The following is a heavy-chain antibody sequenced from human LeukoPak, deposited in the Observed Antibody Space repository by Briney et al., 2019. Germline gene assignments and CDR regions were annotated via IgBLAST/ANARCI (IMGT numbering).Heavy chain of an antibody. V-gene: IGHV1-2*02. Sequence: ASVKVSCKASGGTFNNYAISWVRQAPGQGLEWMGWINPNSGGTNYAQKFQGRVTMTRDTSISTGYMELSRLRSDDTAVYYCATLVIAVAGGFGDYWGQGTLVTVSS. CDR1: GGTFNNYA. J-gene: IGHJ4*02. CDR2: INPNSGGT. CDR3: ATLVIAVAGGFGDY. D-gene: IGHD6-19*01.